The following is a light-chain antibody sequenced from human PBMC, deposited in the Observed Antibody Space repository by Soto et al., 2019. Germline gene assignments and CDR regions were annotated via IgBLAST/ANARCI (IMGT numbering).Light chain of an antibody. V-gene: IGLV3-21*02. Sequence: SYELTQAPAVSVGPGQTARITCGGDKLGSKIVHWCKQRPGQAPVAVVFDATDRPSGIPDRFSASRSGDTATLTISRVDAGDEADYFCQVWASTAEFFVFGSGTKVTVL. J-gene: IGLJ1*01. CDR1: KLGSKI. CDR3: QVWASTAEFFV. CDR2: DAT.